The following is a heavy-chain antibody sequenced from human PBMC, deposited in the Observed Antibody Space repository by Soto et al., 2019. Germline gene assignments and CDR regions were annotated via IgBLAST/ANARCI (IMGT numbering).Heavy chain of an antibody. J-gene: IGHJ5*02. CDR3: ARAYCSGGSCREILWLS. D-gene: IGHD2-15*01. Sequence: GASVKVSCKASGYTFTSYAMHWMRQAPGQRLEWMGWSNAGNGNTKYSQKFQGRVTITRDTSASTAYMELSSLRSEDTAVYYCARAYCSGGSCREILWLSWGQGTLVTVSS. CDR2: SNAGNGNT. CDR1: GYTFTSYA. V-gene: IGHV1-3*01.